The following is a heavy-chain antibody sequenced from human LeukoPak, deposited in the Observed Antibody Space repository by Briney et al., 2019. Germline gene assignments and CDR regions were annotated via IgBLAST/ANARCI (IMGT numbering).Heavy chain of an antibody. J-gene: IGHJ4*02. CDR2: IIPIFGTA. CDR3: ARGAARGYSYAMGVY. CDR1: GGTFSSYA. V-gene: IGHV1-69*13. Sequence: GASVKVSCKASGGTFSSYAISWVRQAPGQGLEWMGGIIPIFGTANYAQKFQGRVTITADESTSTAYMELSSLRSEDTAVYYCARGAARGYSYAMGVYWGQGALVTVSS. D-gene: IGHD5-18*01.